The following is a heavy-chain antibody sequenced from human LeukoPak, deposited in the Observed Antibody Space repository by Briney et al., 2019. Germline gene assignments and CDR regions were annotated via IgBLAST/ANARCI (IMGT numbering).Heavy chain of an antibody. J-gene: IGHJ4*02. CDR1: GGSISSYY. CDR3: ATGRDYYDILTGYYPFDY. CDR2: IYTSGST. D-gene: IGHD3-9*01. Sequence: PSETLSLTCTVSGGSISSYYWSWIRQPPGKGLEWIGYIYTSGSTNYNPSLKSRVTISVDTSKNQFSLKLSSVTAADTAVYYCATGRDYYDILTGYYPFDYWGQGTLVTVSS. V-gene: IGHV4-4*09.